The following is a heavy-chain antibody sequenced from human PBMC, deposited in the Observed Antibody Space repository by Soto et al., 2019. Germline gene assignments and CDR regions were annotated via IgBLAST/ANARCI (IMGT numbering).Heavy chain of an antibody. J-gene: IGHJ6*02. CDR1: GGTFSTSA. Sequence: QVQLMQSGAEVKKPGSSVKVSCKASGGTFSTSAISWVRQAPGEGLEWVGGIRPVFATPDYAKKFQGRVTISADESTTTAYLELTSLTTDDTAVYYCARDKDRQQLGGNYYYILDDWGQGTAITVSS. D-gene: IGHD3-3*02. CDR2: IRPVFATP. CDR3: ARDKDRQQLGGNYYYILDD. V-gene: IGHV1-69*12.